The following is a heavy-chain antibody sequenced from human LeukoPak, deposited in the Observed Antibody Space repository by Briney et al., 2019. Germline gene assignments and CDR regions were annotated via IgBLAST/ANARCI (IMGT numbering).Heavy chain of an antibody. D-gene: IGHD3-16*02. CDR3: ARRTQVGGSFRYGDDY. J-gene: IGHJ4*02. CDR1: GGSFSSYY. CDR2: IKHGGST. Sequence: TSETLSLTCAVYGGSFSSYYWSWIRQPPGKGLEWIGEIKHGGSTNYNPSLKSRVTVSVDTSKNQFSLKLSSVTAADTAVYYCARRTQVGGSFRYGDDYWGQGTLVTVSS. V-gene: IGHV4-34*01.